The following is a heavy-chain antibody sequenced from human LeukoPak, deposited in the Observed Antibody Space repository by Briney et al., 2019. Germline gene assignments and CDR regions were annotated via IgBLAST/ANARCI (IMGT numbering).Heavy chain of an antibody. V-gene: IGHV3-21*01. CDR3: ARDRLSGSPDAFDI. CDR1: GFTFSSYS. CDR2: SSSSSSYI. D-gene: IGHD3-10*01. Sequence: GGSLRLSCAASGFTFSSYSMNWVRQAPGKGLEWVSSSSSSSSYIYYADSVKGRFTISRDNAKNSLYLQMNSLRAEDTAVYYCARDRLSGSPDAFDIWGQGTMVTVSS. J-gene: IGHJ3*02.